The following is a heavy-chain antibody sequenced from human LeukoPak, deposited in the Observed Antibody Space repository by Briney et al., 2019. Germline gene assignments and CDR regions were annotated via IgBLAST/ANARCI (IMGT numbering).Heavy chain of an antibody. CDR2: MNPNSGNT. D-gene: IGHD5-12*01. Sequence: ASVKVSCKASGYTFTSYDINWVRQATGQGLEWMGWMNPNSGNTGYAQKFQGRVTITRNTSISTAYMELSSPRSEDTAVYYCARGLKVYDIVATIYWFDPWGQGTLVTVSS. CDR3: ARGLKVYDIVATIYWFDP. CDR1: GYTFTSYD. J-gene: IGHJ5*02. V-gene: IGHV1-8*03.